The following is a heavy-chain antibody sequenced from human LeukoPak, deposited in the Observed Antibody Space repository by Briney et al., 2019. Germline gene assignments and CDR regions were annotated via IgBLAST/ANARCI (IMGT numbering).Heavy chain of an antibody. J-gene: IGHJ4*02. V-gene: IGHV3-69-1*01. Sequence: GGSLRLSCAASGFTFSDYPMNWVRQTPGKGLEWVSYISSTGVIYYADSVRGRFSISRDNAMNSVYMQKNSLRAEDTALYYCERDHNWGFDYWGRGTLVTVSS. CDR3: ERDHNWGFDY. D-gene: IGHD7-27*01. CDR1: GFTFSDYP. CDR2: ISSTGVI.